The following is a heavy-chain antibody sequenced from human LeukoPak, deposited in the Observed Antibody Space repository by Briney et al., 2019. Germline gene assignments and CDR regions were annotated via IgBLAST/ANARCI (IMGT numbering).Heavy chain of an antibody. CDR3: AKGDEEMDTISAFDI. CDR1: GFTFSNYA. V-gene: IGHV3-23*01. Sequence: GGSLRLSCAASGFTFSNYAMSWVRQAPGKGLEWVSVISGSGGSTYYVDSVKGRFTISRDNPKNTLYLQMNSLRAEDTAVYYCAKGDEEMDTISAFDIWGQGTMVTVSS. CDR2: ISGSGGST. D-gene: IGHD5-24*01. J-gene: IGHJ3*02.